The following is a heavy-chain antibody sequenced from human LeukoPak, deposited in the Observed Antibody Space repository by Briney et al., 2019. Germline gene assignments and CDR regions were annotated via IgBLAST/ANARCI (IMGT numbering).Heavy chain of an antibody. CDR2: IYTSGST. D-gene: IGHD3-3*01. CDR3: ARDATHYDFWSGYYPYYFDY. V-gene: IGHV4-4*07. Sequence: SETLSLTCTVSGGSISSYYWSWIRQPAGKGLEWIGRIYTSGSTNYNPSLKSRVTMSVDTSKNQFSLKLSSVTAADTAVYYCARDATHYDFWSGYYPYYFDYWGQGTLVTVSS. J-gene: IGHJ4*02. CDR1: GGSISSYY.